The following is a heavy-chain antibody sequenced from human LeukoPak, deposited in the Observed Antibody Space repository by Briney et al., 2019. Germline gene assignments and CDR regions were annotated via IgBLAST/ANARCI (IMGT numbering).Heavy chain of an antibody. CDR1: GFTVSANY. J-gene: IGHJ4*02. CDR2: IYSGGST. D-gene: IGHD3-22*01. Sequence: GGSLRLSCAASGFTVSANYMTWVRQTPEKGLEWVSVIYSGGSTYYADSVKGRFTISRDNSKNTLYLQMNSLRAEDTAVYYCGYDSSGYYLVTYWGQGTLVTVSS. CDR3: GYDSSGYYLVTY. V-gene: IGHV3-53*01.